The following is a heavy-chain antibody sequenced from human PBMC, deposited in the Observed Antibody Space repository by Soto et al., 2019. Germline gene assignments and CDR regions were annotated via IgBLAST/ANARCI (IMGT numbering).Heavy chain of an antibody. V-gene: IGHV4-4*07. Sequence: PSETLSLTCAVSGDSVSNYYWSWIRQPAGRGLEWIGRVYSSGATNYNPSLNGRVTMSVYTFRNQFSLRLRSLTAADTAIYYSTEAPNWNSCYCGGEGWGKGTGGAVSS. CDR1: GDSVSNYY. J-gene: IGHJ6*04. CDR3: TEAPNWNSCYCGGEG. CDR2: VYSSGAT. D-gene: IGHD1-7*01.